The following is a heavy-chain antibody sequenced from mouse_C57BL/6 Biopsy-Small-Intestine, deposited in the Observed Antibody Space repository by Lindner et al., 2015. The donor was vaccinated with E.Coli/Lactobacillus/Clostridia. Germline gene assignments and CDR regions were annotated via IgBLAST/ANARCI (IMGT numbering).Heavy chain of an antibody. CDR1: GYAFNNSW. V-gene: IGHV1-82*01. CDR3: AKSEKQNYYYALDY. CDR2: IYPGDDDT. J-gene: IGHJ4*01. Sequence: QLQESGPELVKPGASVKISCKASGYAFNNSWMNWVKQRPGKGLEWIGWIYPGDDDTDYNGEFKGKATLTAGKSSSTAYMQLSSLTSEDSAVYFCAKSEKQNYYYALDYWGQGTSVTVSS.